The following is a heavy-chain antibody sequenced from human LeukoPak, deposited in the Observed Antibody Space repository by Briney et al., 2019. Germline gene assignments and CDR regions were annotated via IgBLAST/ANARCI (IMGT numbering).Heavy chain of an antibody. CDR1: EFTFSSYN. J-gene: IGHJ4*02. CDR3: AREIFWGGHYSNLHFGY. D-gene: IGHD3-3*01. Sequence: GGSLRLSCVASEFTFSSYNMNWVRQAPGKGLEWVSSISSSSSYIYYADAVKGRFTISRDNAKNSLYLQMNSLRAEDTAVYYCAREIFWGGHYSNLHFGYWGRGTLVTVSS. CDR2: ISSSSSYI. V-gene: IGHV3-21*01.